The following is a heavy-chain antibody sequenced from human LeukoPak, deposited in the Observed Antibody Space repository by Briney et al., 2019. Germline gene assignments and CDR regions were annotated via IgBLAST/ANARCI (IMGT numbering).Heavy chain of an antibody. Sequence: ASVKVSCKTSGYPFTGYYMHWVRQAPGQGLEWMGSINPNSGGANHAQKFQGRVTVTRDTSISTAYMELSRLRSDDTALYYCARSAQWLVPDAFDIWGKGTMVTVSS. CDR2: INPNSGGA. D-gene: IGHD6-19*01. CDR3: ARSAQWLVPDAFDI. CDR1: GYPFTGYY. J-gene: IGHJ3*02. V-gene: IGHV1-2*02.